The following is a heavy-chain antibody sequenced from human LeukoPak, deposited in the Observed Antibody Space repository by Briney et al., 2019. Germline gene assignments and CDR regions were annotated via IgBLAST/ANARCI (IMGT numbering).Heavy chain of an antibody. J-gene: IGHJ5*02. CDR1: GYRFTSYW. D-gene: IGHD6-19*01. V-gene: IGHV5-51*01. Sequence: GGSLEISCKGSGYRFTSYWIGWVRPMPGKGLGWMGIIYPGDSDTRYSPSFQGQVPISADKSISTAYLPWRSLKASDTAMYYCARLIARLAVAGTNHWFDPWGQGTLVTVSS. CDR3: ARLIARLAVAGTNHWFDP. CDR2: IYPGDSDT.